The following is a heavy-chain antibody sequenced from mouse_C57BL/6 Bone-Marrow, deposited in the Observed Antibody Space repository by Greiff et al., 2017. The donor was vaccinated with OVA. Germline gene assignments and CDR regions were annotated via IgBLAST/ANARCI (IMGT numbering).Heavy chain of an antibody. V-gene: IGHV10-1*01. J-gene: IGHJ3*01. CDR1: GFSFNSYA. CDR3: VRPWFAY. CDR2: IRRKSNNYET. Sequence: DVKLVESGGGLVQPKGSLKLSCAASGFSFNSYAKNWVRQAPGKGLEWVGRIRRKSNNYETYSAASFNSIFTISRDDSESMLYLQMNNLKTEDTAMYYCVRPWFAYWGQGTLVTVSA.